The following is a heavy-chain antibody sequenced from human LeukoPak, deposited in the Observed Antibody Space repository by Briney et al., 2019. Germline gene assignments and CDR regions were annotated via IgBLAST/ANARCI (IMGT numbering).Heavy chain of an antibody. D-gene: IGHD3-22*01. CDR1: GFTVSSNY. CDR2: IYSGGST. CDR3: ARVLPYYYDSSGYYPATPLLDGMDV. Sequence: GGSLRLSCAASGFTVSSNYMSWVRQAPGKGLEWVSVIYSGGSTYYADSVKGRFTISRDNSKNTLYLQMNSLRAEDTAVYYCARVLPYYYDSSGYYPATPLLDGMDVWGQGTTVTVSS. J-gene: IGHJ6*02. V-gene: IGHV3-66*01.